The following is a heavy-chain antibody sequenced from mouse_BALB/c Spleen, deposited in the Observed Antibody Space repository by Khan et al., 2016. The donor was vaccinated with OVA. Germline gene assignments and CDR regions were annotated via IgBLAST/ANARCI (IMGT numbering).Heavy chain of an antibody. CDR2: ISYSGVT. D-gene: IGHD1-1*01. Sequence: VQLQQSGPGLVKPSQSLSLTCTVTGYSITSGYAWNWIRQFPGNKLELMGYISYSGVTSYTPSLKSRISITRDTSKNQFFLQLTSVTTEDTATYYCERGSYYGYYFDYWGQGTTLTVSS. V-gene: IGHV3-2*02. J-gene: IGHJ2*01. CDR3: ERGSYYGYYFDY. CDR1: GYSITSGYA.